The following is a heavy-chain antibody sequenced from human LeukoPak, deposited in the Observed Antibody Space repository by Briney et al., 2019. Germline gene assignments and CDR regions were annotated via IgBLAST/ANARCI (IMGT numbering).Heavy chain of an antibody. V-gene: IGHV3-74*01. CDR2: INDDESNR. J-gene: IGHJ4*02. CDR1: GFTFSDYS. CDR3: TTGYGDYVTPFHY. D-gene: IGHD4-17*01. Sequence: GGSLRLSCAASGFTFSDYSMNWVRQAPGKGLQWVSRINDDESNRSYADSVEGRFTISRDNARKMLYLQMNSLRAEDTAVYYCTTGYGDYVTPFHYWGQGTLVTVSS.